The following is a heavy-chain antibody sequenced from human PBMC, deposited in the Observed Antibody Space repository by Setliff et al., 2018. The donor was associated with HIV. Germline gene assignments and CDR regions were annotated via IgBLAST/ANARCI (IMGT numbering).Heavy chain of an antibody. CDR2: IYPGDSNT. V-gene: IGHV5-51*01. D-gene: IGHD6-13*01. CDR3: ATDVALAGPFHH. Sequence: PGESLKISCQGSGYSFTSYWIGWVRQMPGEGLEWMGIIYPGDSNTRYSPSFQGQVTISADKSISTAFLQWNSLKASDTAMYYCATDVALAGPFHHWGQGTLVTVSS. J-gene: IGHJ1*01. CDR1: GYSFTSYW.